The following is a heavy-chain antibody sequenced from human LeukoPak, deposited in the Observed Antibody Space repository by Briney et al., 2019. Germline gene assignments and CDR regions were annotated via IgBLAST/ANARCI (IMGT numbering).Heavy chain of an antibody. Sequence: SETLSLTCTVSGGSISSYYWSWIRQPPGKGLEWIGYIYYSGSTNYNPSLKSRVTISVDTSKNQFSLKLSSVTAADTAVYYCASLGSGSSGWYSKDWFDPWGQGTLVTVSS. CDR2: IYYSGST. D-gene: IGHD6-19*01. CDR3: ASLGSGSSGWYSKDWFDP. CDR1: GGSISSYY. J-gene: IGHJ5*02. V-gene: IGHV4-59*01.